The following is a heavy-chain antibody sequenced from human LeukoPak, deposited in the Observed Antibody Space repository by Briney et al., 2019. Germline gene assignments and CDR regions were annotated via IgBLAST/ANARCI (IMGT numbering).Heavy chain of an antibody. CDR1: GFTPSSNW. CDR3: ARFGSGMVFFYFDF. CDR2: INQDGSET. V-gene: IGHV3-7*01. Sequence: GGSLRLSCLISGFTPSSNWMAWVRQAPGKGLEWVANINQDGSETFYVDSVKGRFTISRDNAKKSVYLHMNSLRAEDTALYYCARFGSGMVFFYFDFWGHGTLVTVSS. D-gene: IGHD3-10*01. J-gene: IGHJ4*01.